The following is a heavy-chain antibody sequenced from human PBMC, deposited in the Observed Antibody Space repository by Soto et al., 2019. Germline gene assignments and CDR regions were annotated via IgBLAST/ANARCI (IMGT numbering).Heavy chain of an antibody. J-gene: IGHJ5*02. Sequence: SVKVSCKAPGGTFSSYAISWVRQAPGQGLEWMGGIIPIFGTTNYAQKFQGRVTITADESTSTAYTELSSLRSEDTAVYYCARDPVYYDILTGYYSNNWFDPWGQGTLVTVS. CDR2: IIPIFGTT. CDR3: ARDPVYYDILTGYYSNNWFDP. D-gene: IGHD3-9*01. V-gene: IGHV1-69*13. CDR1: GGTFSSYA.